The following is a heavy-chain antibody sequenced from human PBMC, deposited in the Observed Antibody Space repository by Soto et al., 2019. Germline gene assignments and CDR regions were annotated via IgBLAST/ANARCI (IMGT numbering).Heavy chain of an antibody. CDR3: AKNPENYYYGMDV. V-gene: IGHV1-69*13. CDR1: GGTFSSYA. J-gene: IGHJ6*02. Sequence: GASVKVSCKASGGTFSSYAISWVRQAPGQGLEWMGGIIPIFGTADYAQKFQGRVTITADESTSTAYVELSSLRSEDTAVYYCAKNPENYYYGMDVWRQGTTVTVSS. CDR2: IIPIFGTA.